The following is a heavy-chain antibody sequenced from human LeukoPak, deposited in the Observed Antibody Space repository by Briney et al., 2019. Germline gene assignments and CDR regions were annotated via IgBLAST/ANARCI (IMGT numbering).Heavy chain of an antibody. D-gene: IGHD6-13*01. V-gene: IGHV1-18*04. J-gene: IGHJ4*02. CDR1: GYTFTSYG. CDR2: ISAYNGNT. CDR3: ARGAGYSSSWYPPGVDY. Sequence: ASVKVSCKASGYTFTSYGIGWVRQAPGQGLEWMGWISAYNGNTNYAQKLQGRVTMTTDTSTSTAYMELRSLRSDDTAVYYCARGAGYSSSWYPPGVDYWGQGTLVTVSS.